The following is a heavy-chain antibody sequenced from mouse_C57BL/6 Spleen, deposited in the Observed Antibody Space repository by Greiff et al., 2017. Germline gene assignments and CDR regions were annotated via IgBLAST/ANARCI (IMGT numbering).Heavy chain of an antibody. V-gene: IGHV1-52*01. Sequence: VQLQQPGAELVRPGSSVKLSCKASGYTFTSYWMHWVKQRPIQGLEWIGNIDPSDSETHYNQKFKDKATLTVDKSSSTAYMQLSSLTSEDSAVYYCARYGAAQATGYYAMDYWGQGTSVTVSS. J-gene: IGHJ4*01. CDR3: ARYGAAQATGYYAMDY. CDR1: GYTFTSYW. CDR2: IDPSDSET. D-gene: IGHD3-2*02.